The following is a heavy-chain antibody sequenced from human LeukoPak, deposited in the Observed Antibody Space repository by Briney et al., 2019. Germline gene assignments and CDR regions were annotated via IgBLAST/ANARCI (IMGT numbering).Heavy chain of an antibody. D-gene: IGHD3-22*01. J-gene: IGHJ4*02. CDR1: GYSFTNYW. V-gene: IGHV5-51*01. Sequence: GESLKISCKGSGYSFTNYWIGWVRQMPGKGLGWMGIIYPGDSDTKYSPSFQGQVTISADKSISTAYLQWSSLKASDTAMYYCATLRSGYYYDYFDYGGQGPLVTVPS. CDR2: IYPGDSDT. CDR3: ATLRSGYYYDYFDY.